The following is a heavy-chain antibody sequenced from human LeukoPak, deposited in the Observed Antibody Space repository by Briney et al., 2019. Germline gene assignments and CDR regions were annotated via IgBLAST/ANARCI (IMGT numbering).Heavy chain of an antibody. CDR3: ARGIATAGYDY. CDR2: INPRGGTT. Sequence: ASVKVSCEASGYTFISYYIHWVRQAPGQGLEWMGIINPRGGTTSYAQKFQGRVTMTRDTSTGTVYMEVSSLRSEDTAVYYCARGIATAGYDYWGQGTLVTVSS. CDR1: GYTFISYY. V-gene: IGHV1-46*01. D-gene: IGHD6-13*01. J-gene: IGHJ4*02.